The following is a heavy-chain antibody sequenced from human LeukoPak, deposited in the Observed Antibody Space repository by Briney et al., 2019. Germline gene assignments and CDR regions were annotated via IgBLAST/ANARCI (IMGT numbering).Heavy chain of an antibody. CDR1: GFTFSSYA. V-gene: IGHV3-23*01. D-gene: IGHD3-22*01. Sequence: GGSLRLSCAASGFTFSSYAKSWVRQAAGKGLEWVSSTSSSGETTYYADSVKGRFTISRDNSRNTLYLQMNSLRAEDTAVYYCAKDRPNYYGTNGHYYRRDGDCWGQGTLVTVSS. CDR2: TSSSGETT. CDR3: AKDRPNYYGTNGHYYRRDGDC. J-gene: IGHJ4*02.